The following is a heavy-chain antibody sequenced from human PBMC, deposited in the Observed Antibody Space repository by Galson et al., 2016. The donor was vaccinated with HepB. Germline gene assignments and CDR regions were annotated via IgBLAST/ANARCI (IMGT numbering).Heavy chain of an antibody. CDR1: GGTFTSHT. D-gene: IGHD2-21*01. J-gene: IGHJ4*02. CDR3: ARRAINSPYYFDF. V-gene: IGHV1-69*10. CDR2: IIPATGLT. Sequence: SVKVSCKASGGTFTSHTISWVRQAPGQGLEWMGGIIPATGLTNFAQTFQARVTITADVSTSTVFMELSSLKSDDTAVYFCARRAINSPYYFDFWGQGTLVTVSS.